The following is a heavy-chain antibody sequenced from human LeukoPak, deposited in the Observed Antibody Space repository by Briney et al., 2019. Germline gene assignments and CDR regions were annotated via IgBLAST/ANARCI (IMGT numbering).Heavy chain of an antibody. CDR1: GFTFGDYA. J-gene: IGHJ4*02. CDR2: IRSEAYGGTT. V-gene: IGHV3-49*03. D-gene: IGHD3-16*02. Sequence: PGGSLRLSCTASGFTFGDYAMSWFHQAPGKGLEWVGFIRSEAYGGTTEYAASVKGRFTISRDDSKSIAYLQMNSLKTEDTAVYYCTRAPYDYVWGSYRFYFDYWGQGTLVTVSS. CDR3: TRAPYDYVWGSYRFYFDY.